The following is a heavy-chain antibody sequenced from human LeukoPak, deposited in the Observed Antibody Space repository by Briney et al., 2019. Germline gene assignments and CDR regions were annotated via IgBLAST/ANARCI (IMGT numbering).Heavy chain of an antibody. Sequence: SQTLSLTCAISGDSVSSNNVAWNWLRQSPSRGLEWLGRTYYRSKWYNDYAVSVKSRITINPDTSKNQFSLQLNSVTPEDTAVYYCARAGTSSGWYGNWFDPWGQGTLVTVSS. CDR2: TYYRSKWYN. CDR1: GDSVSSNNVA. V-gene: IGHV6-1*01. D-gene: IGHD6-19*01. CDR3: ARAGTSSGWYGNWFDP. J-gene: IGHJ5*02.